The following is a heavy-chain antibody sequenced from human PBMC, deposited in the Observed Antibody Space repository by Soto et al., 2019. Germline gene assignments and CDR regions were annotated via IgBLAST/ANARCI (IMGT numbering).Heavy chain of an antibody. J-gene: IGHJ4*02. CDR2: ISASTKYI. CDR3: VRKHGDYDY. Sequence: DVQLVESGGGLVKPGGSLRLSCAASGFTFNTYSMSWVRQAPGKGLEWVSSISASTKYIYYTESVKGRFTVSRDNAKNSMSLQMNSLGAEDTAVYYCVRKHGDYDYWGQGALVTVSS. V-gene: IGHV3-21*01. D-gene: IGHD4-17*01. CDR1: GFTFNTYS.